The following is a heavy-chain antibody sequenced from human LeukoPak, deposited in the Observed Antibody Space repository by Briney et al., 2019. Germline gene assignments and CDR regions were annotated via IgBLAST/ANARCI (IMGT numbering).Heavy chain of an antibody. CDR1: GFTFSIYW. V-gene: IGHV3-23*01. Sequence: GGSLRLSCAASGFTFSIYWMSWVRQAPGKGLEWVSAISGSGGSTYYADSVKGRFTISRDNSKNTLYLQMNSLRAEDTAVYYCAKGPYYGDYGFDHYYYYGMDVWGQGTTVTVSS. J-gene: IGHJ6*02. CDR3: AKGPYYGDYGFDHYYYYGMDV. D-gene: IGHD4-17*01. CDR2: ISGSGGST.